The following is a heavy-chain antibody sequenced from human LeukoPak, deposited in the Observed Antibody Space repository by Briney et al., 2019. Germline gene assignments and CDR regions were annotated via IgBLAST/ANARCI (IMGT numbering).Heavy chain of an antibody. J-gene: IGHJ5*02. V-gene: IGHV3-23*01. CDR3: AKEWFISHQVSWFDP. Sequence: PGGSLRLSCAASGFTFSSYGMHWVRQSPGKGLEWVSAIGGSGGSTYYADSVKGRFTISRDNSKNTLYLQMNSLRAEDTAVYYCAKEWFISHQVSWFDPWGQGTLVTVSS. CDR2: IGGSGGST. D-gene: IGHD2-8*01. CDR1: GFTFSSYG.